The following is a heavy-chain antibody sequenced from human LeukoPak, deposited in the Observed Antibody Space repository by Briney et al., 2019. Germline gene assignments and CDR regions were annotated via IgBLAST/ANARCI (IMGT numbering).Heavy chain of an antibody. CDR3: AKSTTVVRAYYFDY. CDR2: INHSGST. J-gene: IGHJ4*02. D-gene: IGHD4-23*01. Sequence: SETLSLTCAVYGGSFSGYYWSWIRQPPGKGLEWIGEINHSGSTNYNPSLKSRVTISVDTSKNQFSLKLSSVTAADTAVYYCAKSTTVVRAYYFDYWGQGTLVTVSS. CDR1: GGSFSGYY. V-gene: IGHV4-34*01.